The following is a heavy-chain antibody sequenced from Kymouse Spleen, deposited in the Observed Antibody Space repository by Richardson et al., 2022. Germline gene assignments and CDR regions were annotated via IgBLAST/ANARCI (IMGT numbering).Heavy chain of an antibody. CDR1: GFTFSSYD. CDR2: IGTAGDT. J-gene: IGHJ2*01. D-gene: IGHD6-19*01. Sequence: EVQLVESGGGLVQPGGSLRLSCAASGFTFSSYDMHWVRQATGKGLEWVSAIGTAGDTYYPGSVKGRFTISRENAKNSLYLQMNSLRAGDTAVYYCARDWQWRGYFDLWGRGTLVTVSS. CDR3: ARDWQWRGYFDL. V-gene: IGHV3-13*01.